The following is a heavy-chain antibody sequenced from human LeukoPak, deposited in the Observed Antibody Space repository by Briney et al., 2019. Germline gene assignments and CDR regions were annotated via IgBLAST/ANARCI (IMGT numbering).Heavy chain of an antibody. V-gene: IGHV3-21*01. CDR2: ISSSSSYV. J-gene: IGHJ4*02. CDR3: ARMGDILTGYDHYY. Sequence: GASLQICCAASGFTFSSYSMNWVRQAPGKGLEWVSIISSSSSYVYYAESVKGRFTISRDNAKNSLYLQMSSVRAEDTAVYYCARMGDILTGYDHYYCGQGPRVTVSA. D-gene: IGHD3-9*01. CDR1: GFTFSSYS.